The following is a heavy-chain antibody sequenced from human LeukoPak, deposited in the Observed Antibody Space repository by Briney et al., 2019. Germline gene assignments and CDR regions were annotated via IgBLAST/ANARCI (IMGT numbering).Heavy chain of an antibody. CDR2: IIPILGLA. J-gene: IGHJ4*02. CDR1: GGTFSSYA. Sequence: ASVKVSCKASGGTFSSYAISWVRQAPGQGLEWMGRIIPILGLANYAQKFQGRVTITADKSTSTAYMELSSLRSEDTAVYYCARDSSSSFDYWGQGTLVTVSS. V-gene: IGHV1-69*04. CDR3: ARDSSSSFDY. D-gene: IGHD6-6*01.